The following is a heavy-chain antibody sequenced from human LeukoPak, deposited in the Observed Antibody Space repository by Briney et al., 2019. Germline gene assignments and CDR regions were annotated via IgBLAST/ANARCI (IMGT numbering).Heavy chain of an antibody. CDR3: ARAVPATANFDY. J-gene: IGHJ4*02. V-gene: IGHV4-30-2*01. CDR2: FYHSGST. CDR1: GGSISSGGYS. D-gene: IGHD2-2*01. Sequence: SQTLSLTCAVSGGSISSGGYSWSWIRQPPGKGLEWIGYFYHSGSTYYNPSLKSRVTISVDRSKNQFSLKLSSVTAADTAVYYCARAVPATANFDYWGQGTLVTVSS.